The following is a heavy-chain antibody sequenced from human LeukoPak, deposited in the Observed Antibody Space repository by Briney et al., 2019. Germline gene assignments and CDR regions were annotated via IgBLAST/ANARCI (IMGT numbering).Heavy chain of an antibody. D-gene: IGHD3-10*01. V-gene: IGHV4-59*01. J-gene: IGHJ5*02. CDR2: VYYSGST. CDR3: ARGGGSGRGNWFDP. CDR1: GGSISPYY. Sequence: SETLSLTCTVSGGSISPYYWSWIRQPPGEGLEWLGYVYYSGSTNYNPSLKSRVTISVDTSKSQFSLKLTSVTAADTAVYYCARGGGSGRGNWFDPWGQGSLVIVSS.